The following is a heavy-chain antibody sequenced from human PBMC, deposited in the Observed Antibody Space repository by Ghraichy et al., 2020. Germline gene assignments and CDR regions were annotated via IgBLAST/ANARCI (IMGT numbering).Heavy chain of an antibody. CDR1: GGSISSSSYY. V-gene: IGHV4-39*01. J-gene: IGHJ6*02. Sequence: SETLSLTCTVSGGSISSSSYYWGWIRQPPGKGLEWIGSINYSGSTYYKSSLKSRVTISVDTSKNQFSLKLSSVTAADTAVYYCARHVEGTLGYQYYYGMDVWGQGTTVTVSS. CDR2: INYSGST. CDR3: ARHVEGTLGYQYYYGMDV. D-gene: IGHD2-2*01.